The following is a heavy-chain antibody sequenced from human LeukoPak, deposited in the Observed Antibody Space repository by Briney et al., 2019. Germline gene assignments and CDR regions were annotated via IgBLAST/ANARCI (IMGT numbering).Heavy chain of an antibody. CDR3: ARHHRDCSGGSCYVIDS. J-gene: IGHJ4*02. CDR1: GASISNYY. Sequence: PSETLSLTCTVSGASISNYYWTWIRQPPGKGPEWIGYIHNSEGTKYNPSLKRRVAISADRSKNQFSLRLTSVTAADTALYYCARHHRDCSGGSCYVIDSWGQGTLVTVSS. CDR2: IHNSEGT. V-gene: IGHV4-4*09. D-gene: IGHD2-15*01.